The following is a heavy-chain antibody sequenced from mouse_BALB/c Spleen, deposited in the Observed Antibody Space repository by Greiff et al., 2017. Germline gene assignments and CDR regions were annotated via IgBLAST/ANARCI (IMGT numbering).Heavy chain of an antibody. Sequence: QVQLQQPGAELVRPGASVKLSCKASGYTFTSYWINWVKQRPGQGLEWIGNIYPSDSYTNYNQKFKDKATLTADKSSSTAYMQLSSLTSEDSAVYYCARREIYYYGSSPFDYWGQGTTLTVSS. CDR2: IYPSDSYT. J-gene: IGHJ2*01. D-gene: IGHD1-1*01. CDR3: ARREIYYYGSSPFDY. CDR1: GYTFTSYW. V-gene: IGHV1-69*02.